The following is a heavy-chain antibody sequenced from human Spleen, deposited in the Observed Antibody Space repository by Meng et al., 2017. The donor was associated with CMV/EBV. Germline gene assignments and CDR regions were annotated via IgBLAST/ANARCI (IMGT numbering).Heavy chain of an antibody. CDR2: INPNSGGT. J-gene: IGHJ4*02. CDR1: GGTFSSYA. D-gene: IGHD3-22*01. V-gene: IGHV1-2*02. CDR3: ARGTYYYDSSGYYKMDY. Sequence: ASVKVSCKASGGTFSSYAISWVRQAPGQGLEWMGWINPNSGGTNYAQKFQGRVTMTRDTSISTAYMELSRLRSDDTAVYYCARGTYYYDSSGYYKMDYWGQGTLVTVSS.